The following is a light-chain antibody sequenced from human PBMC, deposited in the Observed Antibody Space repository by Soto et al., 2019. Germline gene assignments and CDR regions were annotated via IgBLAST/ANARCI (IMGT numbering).Light chain of an antibody. J-gene: IGLJ2*01. CDR1: NSNVGRNA. Sequence: QSVLTQPPSASGTPGQRVTISCSGSNSNVGRNAVSWYQQLPGTAPKLLMYTNNPRPSGVPDRISGSRSGTSASLAISGLQSEDEGDYYCAAWDDSLRRLVFGGGTKLTVL. CDR2: TNN. CDR3: AAWDDSLRRLV. V-gene: IGLV1-44*01.